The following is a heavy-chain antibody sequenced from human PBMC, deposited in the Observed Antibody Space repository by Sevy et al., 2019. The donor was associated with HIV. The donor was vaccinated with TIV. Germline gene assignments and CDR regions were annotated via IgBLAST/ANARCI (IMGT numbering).Heavy chain of an antibody. Sequence: GESLKISCEASGFTFSSYAMSWVRQAPGKGLEWVSAISGSGGSTYYADSVKGRFTISRDNSKNTLSLQMNSLRAEDTAVYYCAKVRYYGSGSYIAYYYYYGMDVWGQGTTVTVSS. CDR3: AKVRYYGSGSYIAYYYYYGMDV. CDR1: GFTFSSYA. J-gene: IGHJ6*02. V-gene: IGHV3-23*01. D-gene: IGHD3-10*01. CDR2: ISGSGGST.